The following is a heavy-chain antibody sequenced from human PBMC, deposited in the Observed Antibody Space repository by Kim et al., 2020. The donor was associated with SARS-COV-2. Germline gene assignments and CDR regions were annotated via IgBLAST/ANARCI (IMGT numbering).Heavy chain of an antibody. CDR2: IYYSGST. D-gene: IGHD3-3*01. CDR1: GGSISSSSYY. CDR3: ARSGQYYDFWIGYYLTVLEAYGMDV. V-gene: IGHV4-31*03. Sequence: SETLSLTCTVSGGSISSSSYYWSWIRQHPGKGLEWIGYIYYSGSTYYNPSLKSRVTISVDTSKNQFSLKLSSVTAADTAVYYCARSGQYYDFWIGYYLTVLEAYGMDVWGQGTTVTVSS. J-gene: IGHJ6*02.